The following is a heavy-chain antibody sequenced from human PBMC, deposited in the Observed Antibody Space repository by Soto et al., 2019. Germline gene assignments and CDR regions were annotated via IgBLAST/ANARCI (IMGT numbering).Heavy chain of an antibody. J-gene: IGHJ6*02. D-gene: IGHD2-2*02. CDR1: GGTFSSYA. Sequence: SVKVSCKASGGTFSSYAISWVRQAPGQGLEWMGGIIPIFGTANYAQKFQGRVTITADESTSTAYMELSSLRSEDTAVYYCARAGYCSSTSCYTLTYYYYGMDVWGQGTTVTVSS. V-gene: IGHV1-69*13. CDR3: ARAGYCSSTSCYTLTYYYYGMDV. CDR2: IIPIFGTA.